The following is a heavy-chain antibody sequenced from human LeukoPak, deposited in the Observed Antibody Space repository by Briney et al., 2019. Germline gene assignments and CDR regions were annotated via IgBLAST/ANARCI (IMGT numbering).Heavy chain of an antibody. CDR1: GFTFSSYA. V-gene: IGHV3-23*01. Sequence: PGGSLRLSCAASGFTFSSYAMSWVRQAPGKGLEWVSAISGSGGSTYYADSVKGRFTISRDNSKNTLYLQMNSLRAEDTAVYYYAKYYDSSGYRHLDYWGQGTLVTVSS. J-gene: IGHJ4*02. CDR2: ISGSGGST. D-gene: IGHD3-22*01. CDR3: AKYYDSSGYRHLDY.